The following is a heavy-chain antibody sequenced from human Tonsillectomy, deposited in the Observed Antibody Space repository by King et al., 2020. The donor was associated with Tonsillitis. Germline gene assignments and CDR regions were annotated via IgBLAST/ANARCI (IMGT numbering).Heavy chain of an antibody. CDR2: INHSGST. CDR1: GGSFSGYY. D-gene: IGHD3-22*01. V-gene: IGHV4-34*01. CDR3: ARGTYYYDSSRSYYRAAPFDY. J-gene: IGHJ4*02. Sequence: VQLQQWGAGLLKPSETLSLTCAVYGGSFSGYYWSWIRQPPGKGLEWIGEINHSGSTNYNPSLKSRVTISVDTSKNQFSLKLGSVTAADTAVHYCARGTYYYDSSRSYYRAAPFDYWGQGTLVTVSS.